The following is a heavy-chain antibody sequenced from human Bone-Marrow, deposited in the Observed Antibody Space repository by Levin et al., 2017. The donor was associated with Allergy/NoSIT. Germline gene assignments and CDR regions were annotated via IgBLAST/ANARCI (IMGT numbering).Heavy chain of an antibody. CDR1: GGSISSYY. Sequence: SETLSLTCTVSGGSISSYYWSWIRQPPGKGLEWIGYIYYSGSTNYNPSLKSRVTISVDTSKNQFSLKLSSVTAADTAVYYCARAGIVVVPAARGWFDPWGQGTLVTVSS. CDR3: ARAGIVVVPAARGWFDP. V-gene: IGHV4-59*01. CDR2: IYYSGST. D-gene: IGHD2-2*01. J-gene: IGHJ5*02.